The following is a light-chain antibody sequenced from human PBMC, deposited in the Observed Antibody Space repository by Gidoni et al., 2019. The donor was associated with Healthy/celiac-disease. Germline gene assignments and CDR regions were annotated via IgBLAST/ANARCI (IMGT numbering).Light chain of an antibody. CDR1: QSVSSN. V-gene: IGKV3-15*01. J-gene: IGKJ2*01. Sequence: EIVMTQSPATLSVSPGERATLSCRASQSVSSNLAWYQQKPGQAPRLLIYGASTRTTGIPARFSGSGSGTEFTLTISSLQSEDFAVYYCQRYNNWPSRNTFGQGTKLEIK. CDR2: GAS. CDR3: QRYNNWPSRNT.